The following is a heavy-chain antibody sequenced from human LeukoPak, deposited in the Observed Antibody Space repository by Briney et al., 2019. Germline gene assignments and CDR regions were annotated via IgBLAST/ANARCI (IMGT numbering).Heavy chain of an antibody. Sequence: SVKVSCKASGGTFSSYAISWVRQAPGQGLEWMGRIIPILGIANYAQKFQGRVTITADKSTSTAYMELSSLRSEDTAVYHCVREESGGTFDYWGQGILVTVSA. D-gene: IGHD2-15*01. J-gene: IGHJ4*02. CDR1: GGTFSSYA. CDR2: IIPILGIA. CDR3: VREESGGTFDY. V-gene: IGHV1-69*04.